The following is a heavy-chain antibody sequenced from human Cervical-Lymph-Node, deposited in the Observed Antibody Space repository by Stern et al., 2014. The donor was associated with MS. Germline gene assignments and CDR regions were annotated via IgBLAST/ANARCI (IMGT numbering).Heavy chain of an antibody. CDR1: GFSFRTYS. CDR2: FTSSGAYI. Sequence: EVQLVESGGGLVKPGGSLRLSCAASGFSFRTYSMTWVRQAPGKGLEWVSSFTSSGAYIDYADLVKDRFPIARDDAKNSLYLQMNSLRAEDTAVYYCARDARRGDYYGLDVWGQGTTVTVSS. J-gene: IGHJ6*02. D-gene: IGHD3-10*01. V-gene: IGHV3-21*01. CDR3: ARDARRGDYYGLDV.